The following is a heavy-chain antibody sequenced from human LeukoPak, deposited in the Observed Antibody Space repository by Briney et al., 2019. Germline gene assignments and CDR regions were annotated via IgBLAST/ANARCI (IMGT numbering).Heavy chain of an antibody. V-gene: IGHV3-30*04. CDR3: AKGTTDYDASDPLDF. J-gene: IGHJ4*02. CDR1: GFTFSSYA. CDR2: ISHDGSNK. Sequence: GGSLRLPCAASGFTFSSYAMHWVRQAPGKGLEWVAVISHDGSNKYYADSVKGRFTISRDQSKSTVYLQMTSLRAEDTAVFYCAKGTTDYDASDPLDFWGQGTLVTVSS. D-gene: IGHD3-16*01.